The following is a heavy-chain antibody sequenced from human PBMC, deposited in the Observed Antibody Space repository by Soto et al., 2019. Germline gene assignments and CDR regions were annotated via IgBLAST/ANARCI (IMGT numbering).Heavy chain of an antibody. J-gene: IGHJ4*02. CDR2: ISGSGNYT. V-gene: IGHV3-21*01. Sequence: PGGSLRLSCAVSGFTFSSYSMNWVRQAPGKGLEWVSSISGSGNYTHYADFLRGRFTISRDNAKTSLYLQMNSLRAEDTAVYYCAREGINNYNEYFFDSWGQGTVVIVSS. D-gene: IGHD4-4*01. CDR1: GFTFSSYS. CDR3: AREGINNYNEYFFDS.